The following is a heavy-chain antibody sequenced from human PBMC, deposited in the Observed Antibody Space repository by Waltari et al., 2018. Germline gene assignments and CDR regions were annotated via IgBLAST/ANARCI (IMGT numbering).Heavy chain of an antibody. J-gene: IGHJ3*02. Sequence: EMQLVESGGGLVQPGGSLRLACAASGFTFSSYWMHWVRKAPGKGLVGVSRINTDGRSTSYSASVKGRFTISRDNAKNTLYLQMNSLRAEDTAVYYCAREGFTNAFDIWGQGTMVTVSS. V-gene: IGHV3-74*01. CDR3: AREGFTNAFDI. CDR2: INTDGRST. CDR1: GFTFSSYW.